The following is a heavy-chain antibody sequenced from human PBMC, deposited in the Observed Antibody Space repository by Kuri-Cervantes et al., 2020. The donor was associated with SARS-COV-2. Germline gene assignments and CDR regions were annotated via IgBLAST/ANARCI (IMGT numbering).Heavy chain of an antibody. J-gene: IGHJ4*02. D-gene: IGHD2-21*02. CDR2: IYSGGST. Sequence: GESLKISCAASRFTVSSNYMSWVRQAPGKGLEWVSVIYSGGSTYYADSVKGRFTISRDNSKNTLYLQMNSLRAEDTAVYYCARGSATADYWGQGTLVTVSS. CDR1: RFTVSSNY. CDR3: ARGSATADY. V-gene: IGHV3-66*01.